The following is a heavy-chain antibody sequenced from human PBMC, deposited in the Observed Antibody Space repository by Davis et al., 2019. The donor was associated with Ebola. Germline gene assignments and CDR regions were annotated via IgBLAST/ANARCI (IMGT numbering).Heavy chain of an antibody. CDR3: AKGQFVLWFGEQDP. Sequence: GGSLRLSCAASGFTFSSYAMSWVRQAPGKGLEWVSTISSSGGSTYYADSVKGRFTISRDNSKNTLYLQMNSLRAEDTAVYYCAKGQFVLWFGEQDPWGQGTLVTVSS. V-gene: IGHV3-23*01. J-gene: IGHJ5*02. CDR2: ISSSGGST. CDR1: GFTFSSYA. D-gene: IGHD3-10*01.